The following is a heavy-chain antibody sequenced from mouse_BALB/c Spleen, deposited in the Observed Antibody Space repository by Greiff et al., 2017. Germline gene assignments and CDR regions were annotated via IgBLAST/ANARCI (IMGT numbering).Heavy chain of an antibody. V-gene: IGHV5-17*02. D-gene: IGHD2-14*01. CDR3: ARSHYRYDWFAY. CDR2: ISSGSSTI. CDR1: GFTFSSFG. Sequence: DVHLVESGGGLVQPGGSRKLSCAASGFTFSSFGMHWVRQAPEKGLEWVAYISSGSSTIYYADTVKGRFTISRDNPKNTLFLQMTSLRSEDTAMYYCARSHYRYDWFAYWGQGTLVTVSA. J-gene: IGHJ3*01.